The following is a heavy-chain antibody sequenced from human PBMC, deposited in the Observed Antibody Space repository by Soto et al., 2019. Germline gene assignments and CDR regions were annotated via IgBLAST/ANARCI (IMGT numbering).Heavy chain of an antibody. D-gene: IGHD6-19*01. V-gene: IGHV5-51*01. CDR2: IYPGDSDT. J-gene: IGHJ6*02. Sequence: PGESLKISCKGSGYSFTSYWIGWVRQMPGKGLEWMGIIYPGDSDTRYSPSFQGQVTISADKSISTAYLQWSSLKASDTAMYYCARAQQWLVRGYYYYRMDVWGQGTTVTVSS. CDR3: ARAQQWLVRGYYYYRMDV. CDR1: GYSFTSYW.